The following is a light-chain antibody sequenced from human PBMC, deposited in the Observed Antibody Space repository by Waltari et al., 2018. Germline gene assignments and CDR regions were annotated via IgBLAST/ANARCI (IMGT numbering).Light chain of an antibody. V-gene: IGKV1-17*03. CDR1: QGISNY. CDR3: LQYNSYPLT. J-gene: IGKJ4*01. Sequence: DIQMTQSPSAMSTSVADRATITCRASQGISNYLAWFQQKPGKVPKRLIYAESTLQGGVPSRFSGSGSGTEFTLTISSLQPEDFATYYCLQYNSYPLTFGGGTKVAIK. CDR2: AES.